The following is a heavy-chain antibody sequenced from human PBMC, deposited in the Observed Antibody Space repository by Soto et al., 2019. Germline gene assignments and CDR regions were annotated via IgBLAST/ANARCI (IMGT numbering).Heavy chain of an antibody. CDR3: AREGDSFDY. D-gene: IGHD3-16*01. CDR2: ISSSASYM. Sequence: PGGSLRLSCATSGFTFSRCDMNWVRQAPGKGLEWVSFISSSASYMYYADSVKGRFTISRDNAKNSLYLQMNSLRAEDTAVYYCAREGDSFDYWGQGTLVTVSS. J-gene: IGHJ4*02. CDR1: GFTFSRCD. V-gene: IGHV3-21*01.